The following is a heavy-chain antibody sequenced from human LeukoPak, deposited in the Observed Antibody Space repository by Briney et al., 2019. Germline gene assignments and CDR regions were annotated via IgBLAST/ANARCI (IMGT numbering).Heavy chain of an antibody. Sequence: ASVKVSCKASGYTFTSYGISWVRQAPGQGLEWMGWISAYNGNKNYAQKLHGRVTMTTDTSTSTAYMELRSLRSDDTAVYYCARDGVDIVVVPDARGSGWFDPWGQGTLVTVSS. CDR3: ARDGVDIVVVPDARGSGWFDP. J-gene: IGHJ5*02. V-gene: IGHV1-18*01. CDR2: ISAYNGNK. CDR1: GYTFTSYG. D-gene: IGHD2-2*01.